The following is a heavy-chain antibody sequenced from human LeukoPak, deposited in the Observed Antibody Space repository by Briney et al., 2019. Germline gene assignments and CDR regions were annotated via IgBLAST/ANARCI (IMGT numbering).Heavy chain of an antibody. CDR1: GGTFSGYY. J-gene: IGHJ4*02. Sequence: PSETLSLTCAVYGGTFSGYYWSWIRQPPGKGLEWIGEINHSGSTNYNPSLKSRVTISVDTSKNQFSLKLSSVTAADTAVYYCASSSPYGVIDYWGREPWSPSPQ. CDR3: ASSSPYGVIDY. V-gene: IGHV4-34*01. CDR2: INHSGST. D-gene: IGHD3-10*01.